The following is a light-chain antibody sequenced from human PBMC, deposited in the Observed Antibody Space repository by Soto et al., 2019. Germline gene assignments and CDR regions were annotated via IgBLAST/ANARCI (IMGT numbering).Light chain of an antibody. V-gene: IGKV1-39*01. J-gene: IGKJ2*01. Sequence: DIQMTQSTSSLSASVGDRVTVTCRASQSISRYLNWYQQKPGKAPKVLIYAASSLQNGVPSRFSGSGSGTDFTLSSSSLQPEDFATYYGEQSYSALPGYTFGQGTKLESK. CDR1: QSISRY. CDR3: EQSYSALPGYT. CDR2: AAS.